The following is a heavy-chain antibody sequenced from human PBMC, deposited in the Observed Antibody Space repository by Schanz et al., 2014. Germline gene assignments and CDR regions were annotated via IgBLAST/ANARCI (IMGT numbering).Heavy chain of an antibody. Sequence: QVQVVESGGGVVQPGRSLRLSCVASGFTFNNYGMHWVRQAPGKGLGWVAVIWHDGSGKYYADSVKGRFTISRDNSNNTLYLQMKSLRAGDTAFYHCARGSSASLSRVWFDLWGQGTLVTVSS. V-gene: IGHV3-33*01. J-gene: IGHJ5*02. CDR1: GFTFNNYG. CDR2: IWHDGSGK. D-gene: IGHD6-6*01. CDR3: ARGSSASLSRVWFDL.